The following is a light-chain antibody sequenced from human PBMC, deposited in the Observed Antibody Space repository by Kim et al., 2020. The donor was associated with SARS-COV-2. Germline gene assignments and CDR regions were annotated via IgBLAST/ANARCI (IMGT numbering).Light chain of an antibody. V-gene: IGLV3-1*01. CDR1: KLGDKY. CDR3: QAWDSSTVV. CDR2: QDS. J-gene: IGLJ2*01. Sequence: SYELTRPPSVSVSPGQTASITCSGDKLGDKYACWYQQKPGQSPVLVIYQDSKRPSGIPERFSGSNSGNTVTMTISGTQAMDEADYYCQAWDSSTVVFGGGTQLTVL.